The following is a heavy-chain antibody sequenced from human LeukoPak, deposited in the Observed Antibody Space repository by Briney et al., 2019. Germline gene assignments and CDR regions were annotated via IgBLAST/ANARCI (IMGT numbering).Heavy chain of an antibody. CDR1: GFSFSSYG. CDR2: IDPTGRSV. Sequence: GGSLRLSCAASGFSFSSYGMNWVRQAPGQGLEWVSYIDPTGRSVYYADSVKGRFTVSRDNANHSVFLQMNSLRDDDTAVYYCARDRFDPWGQGTLVTVSS. CDR3: ARDRFDP. V-gene: IGHV3-48*02. J-gene: IGHJ5*02.